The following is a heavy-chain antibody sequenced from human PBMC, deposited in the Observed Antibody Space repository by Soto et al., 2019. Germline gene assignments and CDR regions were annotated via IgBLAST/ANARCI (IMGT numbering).Heavy chain of an antibody. CDR2: IIPISDTT. V-gene: IGHV1-69*01. CDR1: GGTFSSYA. D-gene: IGHD2-2*01. Sequence: QVQLVQSGAEVKKPGSSVKVSCKASGGTFSSYAISWVRQAPGQGLEWMGGIIPISDTTNYAQKFQGRVTITADESTSKAYMEQSSLRSEDTAVYYCARSQGSSTSLEIYYYYYYGMDVWGQGTTVTVSS. J-gene: IGHJ6*02. CDR3: ARSQGSSTSLEIYYYYYYGMDV.